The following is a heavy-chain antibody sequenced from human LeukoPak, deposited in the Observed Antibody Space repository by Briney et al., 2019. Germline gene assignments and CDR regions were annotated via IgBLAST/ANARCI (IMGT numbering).Heavy chain of an antibody. J-gene: IGHJ4*02. CDR3: ARDRSGSYYNGFDY. CDR1: GITFSIYT. Sequence: GGSLRLSCAASGITFSIYTMSWVRQAPGKGLEWVSAIVGSGRNTYYADSVKGRFTISRDNSKNTLYLQMNSLRAEDTAVYYCARDRSGSYYNGFDYWGQGTLVTVSS. CDR2: IVGSGRNT. V-gene: IGHV3-23*01. D-gene: IGHD1-26*01.